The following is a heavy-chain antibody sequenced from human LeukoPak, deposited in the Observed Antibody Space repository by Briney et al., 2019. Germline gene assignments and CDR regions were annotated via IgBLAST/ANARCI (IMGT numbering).Heavy chain of an antibody. V-gene: IGHV4-61*02. CDR1: GGSISSGSYY. CDR2: IYTSGST. J-gene: IGHJ4*02. D-gene: IGHD3-22*01. Sequence: SQTLSLTCTVSGGSISSGSYYWSWIRQPAGKGLEWIGRIYTSGSTNYNPSLKSRVTISVDTSKNQLSPKLSSVTAADTAVYYCARDQVTNYYDSSGFDYWGQGTLVTVSS. CDR3: ARDQVTNYYDSSGFDY.